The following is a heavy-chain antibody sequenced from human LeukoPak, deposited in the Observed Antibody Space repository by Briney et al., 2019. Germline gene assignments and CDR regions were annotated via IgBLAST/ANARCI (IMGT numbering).Heavy chain of an antibody. CDR2: SDPNSGAT. Sequence: GASVKLSCKTSGYTFTSYYIHWLRQAPGQGFEWLGWSDPNSGATKYEHFQGRVTMTWDTSIDTAYMELTRLTSDDTAVYYCARAKPYDNNGYSPELRYWGQGTLVTVS. D-gene: IGHD3-22*01. V-gene: IGHV1-2*02. J-gene: IGHJ4*02. CDR1: GYTFTSYY. CDR3: ARAKPYDNNGYSPELRY.